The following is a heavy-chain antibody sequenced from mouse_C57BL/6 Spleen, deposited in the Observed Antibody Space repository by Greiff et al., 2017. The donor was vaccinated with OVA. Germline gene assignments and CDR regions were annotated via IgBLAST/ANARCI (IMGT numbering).Heavy chain of an antibody. D-gene: IGHD2-4*01. CDR2: IDPSDSYT. V-gene: IGHV1-69*01. Sequence: VQLQQSGAELVMPGASVKLSCKASGYTFTSYWMHWVKQRPGQGLEWIGEIDPSDSYTNYNQKFKGKSTLTVDKSSRTAYMQLSSLTSEDSAVYYCARLGYDYCFDYWGQGTTLTVSS. CDR1: GYTFTSYW. CDR3: ARLGYDYCFDY. J-gene: IGHJ2*01.